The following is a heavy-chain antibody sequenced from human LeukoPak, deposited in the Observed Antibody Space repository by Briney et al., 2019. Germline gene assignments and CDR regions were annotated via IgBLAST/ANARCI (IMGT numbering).Heavy chain of an antibody. CDR1: GFTFGDHG. J-gene: IGHJ4*02. Sequence: PGGSLRLSCTTSGFTFGDHGVSWFRQAPGKGPEWISFIKTKTYGGTTEYAASVKGRLQTDSLKPEDTAVYYCSRGVIVGAAYFDYWGQGTLVTVSS. V-gene: IGHV3-49*03. CDR2: IKTKTYGGTT. CDR3: SRGVIVGAAYFDY. D-gene: IGHD1-26*01.